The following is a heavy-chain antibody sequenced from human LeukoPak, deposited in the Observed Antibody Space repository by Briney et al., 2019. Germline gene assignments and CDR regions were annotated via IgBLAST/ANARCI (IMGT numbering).Heavy chain of an antibody. CDR3: ARDQGYYYDSSGYYLDY. CDR2: ISSSSSYI. Sequence: GGSLRLSCAASGFTFSSYSMNWVRQAPGKGLEWVSSISSSSSYIYYADSVKGRFTISRDNAKNSLYLQMNSLRAEDTAVYYCARDQGYYYDSSGYYLDYWGQGTLVTVFS. V-gene: IGHV3-21*01. CDR1: GFTFSSYS. J-gene: IGHJ4*02. D-gene: IGHD3-22*01.